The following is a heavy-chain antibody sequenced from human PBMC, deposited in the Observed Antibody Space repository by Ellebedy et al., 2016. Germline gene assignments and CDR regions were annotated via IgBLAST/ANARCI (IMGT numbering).Heavy chain of an antibody. CDR3: ARDPDDSDFDY. CDR1: GDSVTTRSHY. CDR2: IRYDGHT. D-gene: IGHD1-14*01. V-gene: IGHV4-39*07. Sequence: SETLSLTCTVSGDSVTTRSHYRGWIRQPPGKGLEWIASIRYDGHTYNNLSLKSRVTISLDPSKNQVSLRLSSVTAADTAVYYCARDPDDSDFDYWGQGTLVSVSS. J-gene: IGHJ4*02.